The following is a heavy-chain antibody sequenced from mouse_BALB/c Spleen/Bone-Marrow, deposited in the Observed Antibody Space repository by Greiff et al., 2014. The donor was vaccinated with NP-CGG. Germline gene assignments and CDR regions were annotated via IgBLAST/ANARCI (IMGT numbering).Heavy chain of an antibody. Sequence: DVKLVESGTVLARPGASVKMSCKASGYTFTSYWMHWVKQRPGQGLEWIGAIYPGNSDTSYNQKFKGKAELTAVTSTSTAYMELSSLTNEDSAVYYCTGGKDYYAMDYWGQGTSVTVSS. J-gene: IGHJ4*01. V-gene: IGHV1-5*01. D-gene: IGHD1-3*01. CDR1: GYTFTSYW. CDR2: IYPGNSDT. CDR3: TGGKDYYAMDY.